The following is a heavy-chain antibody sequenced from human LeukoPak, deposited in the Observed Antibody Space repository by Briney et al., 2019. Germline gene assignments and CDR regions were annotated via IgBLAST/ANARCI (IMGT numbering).Heavy chain of an antibody. CDR1: GGTFRSYA. J-gene: IGHJ4*02. V-gene: IGHV1-69*13. CDR3: ARFLKLGLPGY. D-gene: IGHD1-7*01. CDR2: IIPIFGTA. Sequence: SVKVSCKASGGTFRSYALSWVRQAPGQGLEWMGGIIPIFGTANYAQKFQGRVTITADESTSTAYMELRGLRSDDTAVYYCARFLKLGLPGYWGQGTLVTVSS.